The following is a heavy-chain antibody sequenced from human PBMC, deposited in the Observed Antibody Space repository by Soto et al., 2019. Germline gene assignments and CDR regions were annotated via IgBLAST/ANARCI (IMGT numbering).Heavy chain of an antibody. CDR3: VKGYWKGDV. V-gene: IGHV3-23*01. J-gene: IGHJ6*02. D-gene: IGHD1-1*01. CDR2: ISGSGGSI. Sequence: EVQLLESGGGLVQPGGSLRLSFAASGFTFSTYAMNWVRQAPGNGLEWVLAISGSGGSIHYVDSVKGRFTTSRDNSKNTLYLQMNSLRDEDTAVYHCVKGYWKGDVWGQGTTVTVSS. CDR1: GFTFSTYA.